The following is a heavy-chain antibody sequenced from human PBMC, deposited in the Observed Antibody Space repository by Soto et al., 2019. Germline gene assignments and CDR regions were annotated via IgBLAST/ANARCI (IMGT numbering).Heavy chain of an antibody. D-gene: IGHD3-22*01. J-gene: IGHJ4*02. CDR2: IIPILGTA. CDR3: TSFDSNGYYPQDPY. CDR1: GGSFSSFS. Sequence: SVKVSCKVSGGSFSSFSINWVRQAPGQRFEWMGGIIPILGTANFTQKFQDRVTFTADESTATAYMTLSSLTSEDTAFYYCTSFDSNGYYPQDPYWAQGTQVSVSS. V-gene: IGHV1-69*13.